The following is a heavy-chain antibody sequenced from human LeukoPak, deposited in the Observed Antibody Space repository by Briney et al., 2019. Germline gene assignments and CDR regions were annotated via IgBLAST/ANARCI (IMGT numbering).Heavy chain of an antibody. D-gene: IGHD3-3*01. J-gene: IGHJ4*02. CDR3: ARELTIFGVVRSFDY. Sequence: SETLSLTCTVSGGSLSSGSYYWSWIRQPAGKGLEWIGRIYTSGSTNYNPSLKSRVTISVDTSKNQFSLKLSSVTAADTAVYYCARELTIFGVVRSFDYWGQGTLVTVSS. CDR1: GGSLSSGSYY. V-gene: IGHV4-61*02. CDR2: IYTSGST.